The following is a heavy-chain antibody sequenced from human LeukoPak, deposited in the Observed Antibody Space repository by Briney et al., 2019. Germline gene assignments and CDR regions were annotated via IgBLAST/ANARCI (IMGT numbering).Heavy chain of an antibody. Sequence: GGSLRLSCAASGFTFSSYAMSWVRQAPGKGLEWASYISSSGSTICYAGSVKGRFTISRDNAKNSLYLQMNSLRAEGTAVYYCARDETRKPDGYNWNYWGQGTLVTVSS. V-gene: IGHV3-48*04. D-gene: IGHD5-24*01. CDR1: GFTFSSYA. J-gene: IGHJ4*02. CDR2: ISSSGSTI. CDR3: ARDETRKPDGYNWNY.